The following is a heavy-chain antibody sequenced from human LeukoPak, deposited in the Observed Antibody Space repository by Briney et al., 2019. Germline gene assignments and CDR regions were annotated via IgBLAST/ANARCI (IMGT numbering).Heavy chain of an antibody. J-gene: IGHJ4*02. V-gene: IGHV3-33*01. CDR1: GFTFSDYG. Sequence: GGSLRLSCTASGFTFSDYGMHWVRQPPGKGLEWVAIIWYDGSNKTYEDSVKGRFTISRDNSGNTLYLQMNSLRAEDTAVYYCARGVDYYENSGTIDYWGQGTLVTVSS. CDR3: ARGVDYYENSGTIDY. CDR2: IWYDGSNK. D-gene: IGHD3-22*01.